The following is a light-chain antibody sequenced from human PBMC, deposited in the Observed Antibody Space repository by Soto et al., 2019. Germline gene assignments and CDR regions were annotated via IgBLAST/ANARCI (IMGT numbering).Light chain of an antibody. J-gene: IGLJ3*02. CDR1: SSNIGSNY. V-gene: IGLV1-47*01. CDR3: AVWDDSLSGVV. CDR2: GNN. Sequence: VLTQPPSASGTPGQTVTISSSGSSSNIGSNYVFWYQHLPGTAPKLLIYGNNQRPSGVPDRFSGSRSGTSASLAISGLRPEDEADYYCAVWDDSLSGVVFGGGTQLTVL.